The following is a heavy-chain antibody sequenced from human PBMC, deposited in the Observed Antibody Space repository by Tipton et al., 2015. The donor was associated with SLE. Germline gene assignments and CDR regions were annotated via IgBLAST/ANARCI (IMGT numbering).Heavy chain of an antibody. V-gene: IGHV3-49*03. CDR2: IRSEGYGGTT. CDR1: GFSFGDYT. CDR3: TRNSQYDSSGYYSLTWFDP. J-gene: IGHJ5*02. Sequence: RSLRLSCSASGFSFGDYTMNWFRQAPGKGLEWVGFIRSEGYGGTTEYAASVKGRFTISRDDSKSIAYLEMHSLKTEDTAVYYCTRNSQYDSSGYYSLTWFDPWGQGTLVTVSS. D-gene: IGHD3-22*01.